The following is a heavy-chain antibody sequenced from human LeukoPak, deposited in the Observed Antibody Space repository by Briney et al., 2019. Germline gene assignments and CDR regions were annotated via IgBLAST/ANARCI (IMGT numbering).Heavy chain of an antibody. Sequence: GGSLRLSCAASGFTFSSYAMSWVRQAPGKGLEGVSAISGSGGSTYYADSVKGRFTISRDNAKNSLYLQMNSLRAEDTAVYYCAKANSGRYSYGIYYFDYWGQGTLVIVSS. D-gene: IGHD5-18*01. CDR1: GFTFSSYA. CDR3: AKANSGRYSYGIYYFDY. V-gene: IGHV3-23*01. J-gene: IGHJ4*02. CDR2: ISGSGGST.